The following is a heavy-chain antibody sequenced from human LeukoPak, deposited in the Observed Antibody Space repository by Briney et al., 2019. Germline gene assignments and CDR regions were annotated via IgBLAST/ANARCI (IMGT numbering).Heavy chain of an antibody. D-gene: IGHD2-15*01. Sequence: ASVKVSCKASGYTFTSYGISWVRQAPGQGLEWMGWISAYNGNTNYAQKLQGRVTMTTDTSTSTGYMELRSLRSDDTAVYYCARDCSGGSCYQNLDYWGQGTLVTVSS. CDR3: ARDCSGGSCYQNLDY. J-gene: IGHJ4*02. CDR1: GYTFTSYG. CDR2: ISAYNGNT. V-gene: IGHV1-18*01.